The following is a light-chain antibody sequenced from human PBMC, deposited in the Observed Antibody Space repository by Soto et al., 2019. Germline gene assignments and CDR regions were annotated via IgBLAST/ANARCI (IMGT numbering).Light chain of an antibody. CDR3: LQNYNYPWT. Sequence: AIQMTQFPSSLSASVRDRVTVTCRASQDIRNDLGWYQQKPGKAPKLLIYAASNLQSGVPSRFSGSGSGTQFTLTISSLQPEDVATYYCLQNYNYPWTFGQGTKV. CDR1: QDIRND. V-gene: IGKV1-6*01. J-gene: IGKJ1*01. CDR2: AAS.